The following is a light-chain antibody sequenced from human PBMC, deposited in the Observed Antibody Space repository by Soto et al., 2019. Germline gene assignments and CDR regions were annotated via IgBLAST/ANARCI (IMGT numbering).Light chain of an antibody. J-gene: IGKJ5*01. CDR1: QAISNY. CDR3: QQSDSLPIT. CDR2: DAS. Sequence: DIPMTQSPSPLSASVGDRVTITCRASQAISNYLNGYQQRPGKAPKLLIYDASNLERGVPSRFSGTRSGTHFTFAITSLQPEDVATYYCQQSDSLPITFGQGTRLEI. V-gene: IGKV1-33*01.